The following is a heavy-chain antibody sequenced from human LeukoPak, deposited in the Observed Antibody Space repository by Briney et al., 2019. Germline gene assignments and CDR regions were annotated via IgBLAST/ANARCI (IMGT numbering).Heavy chain of an antibody. CDR2: AFSDGRT. J-gene: IGHJ4*02. CDR3: ARGDFDY. Sequence: GGSLRLSCAASGITVSTNYMSWVRQAPGKGLEWVSIAFSDGRTFYADSVKGRFTISRDSSKNTVFLQMNSLRAEDTAVYYCARGDFDYWGQGTLVAVSS. V-gene: IGHV3-53*01. CDR1: GITVSTNY.